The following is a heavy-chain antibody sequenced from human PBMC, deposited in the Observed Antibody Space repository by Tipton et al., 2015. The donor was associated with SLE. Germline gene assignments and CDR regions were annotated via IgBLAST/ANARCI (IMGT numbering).Heavy chain of an antibody. V-gene: IGHV4-39*01. J-gene: IGHJ4*02. CDR1: GGSISSSSYY. Sequence: TLSLTCTVSGGSISSSSYYWGWIRQPPGKGLEWIGSIYYSGSTYYNPSLKSRVTISVDTSKNQFSLKLSSVTAADTAVYYCATTFGVVSHRFDYWGQGTLVTVSS. CDR3: ATTFGVVSHRFDY. CDR2: IYYSGST. D-gene: IGHD3-3*01.